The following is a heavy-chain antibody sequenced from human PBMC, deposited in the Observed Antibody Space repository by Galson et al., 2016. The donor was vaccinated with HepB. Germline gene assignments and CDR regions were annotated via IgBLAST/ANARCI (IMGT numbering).Heavy chain of an antibody. J-gene: IGHJ6*02. V-gene: IGHV2-5*02. CDR1: GFSLSTRGVG. CDR3: ARAYCGGDCLSYNILYHYGLDV. Sequence: PALVKPTQTLTLTCTFSGFSLSTRGVGVGWIRQPPGEALEWLTLIYWDDDKRYNPSLKSRLTVTKDTSKSQVVLTMTNVDPVDTATYYCARAYCGGDCLSYNILYHYGLDVWGQGTTVTVSS. CDR2: IYWDDDK. D-gene: IGHD2-21*01.